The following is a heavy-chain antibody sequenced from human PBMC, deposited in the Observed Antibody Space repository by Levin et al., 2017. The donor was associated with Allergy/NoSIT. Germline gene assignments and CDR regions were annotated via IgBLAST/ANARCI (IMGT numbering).Heavy chain of an antibody. D-gene: IGHD3-22*01. V-gene: IGHV3-23*01. CDR3: ARFAPPAGVYDSSDSFDV. J-gene: IGHJ3*01. Sequence: GGSLRLSCAASGFTFSNYAMSWVRQAPGKGLEYVSGFRDSRSAYYADSVNGRFTVSRDNSNNVFYLQVNSRRAEDTALYYCARFAPPAGVYDSSDSFDVWGPGTMVTVSS. CDR2: FRDSRSA. CDR1: GFTFSNYA.